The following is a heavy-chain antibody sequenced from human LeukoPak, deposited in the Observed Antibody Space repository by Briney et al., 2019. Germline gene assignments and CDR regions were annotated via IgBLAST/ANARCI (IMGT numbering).Heavy chain of an antibody. J-gene: IGHJ6*03. D-gene: IGHD2-15*01. CDR3: ARAGVYCSGGSCYYYYYYMDV. Sequence: SETLSLTCAVYGGSFSGYYWSWIRQPPGKGREWIGEINPSGSTNYNPSLKSRVTISVETSKNQFSLKLSSVTAADTAVYYCARAGVYCSGGSCYYYYYYMDVWGKGTTVTISS. CDR1: GGSFSGYY. CDR2: INPSGST. V-gene: IGHV4-34*01.